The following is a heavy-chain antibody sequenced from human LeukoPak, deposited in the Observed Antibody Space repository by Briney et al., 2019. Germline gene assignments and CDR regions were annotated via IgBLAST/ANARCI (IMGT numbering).Heavy chain of an antibody. V-gene: IGHV3-23*01. D-gene: IGHD6-13*01. CDR1: GFTLSNYA. CDR2: ISGSGGST. J-gene: IGHJ6*03. CDR3: AKDKSLYSSSLPYMDV. Sequence: GGSLRLSCAASGFTLSNYAMSWVRQAPGKGLEWVSGISGSGGSTYYADSVKGRFTISRDNSKNTLYLQMNSLRAEDTAVYYCAKDKSLYSSSLPYMDVWGKGTTVTVSS.